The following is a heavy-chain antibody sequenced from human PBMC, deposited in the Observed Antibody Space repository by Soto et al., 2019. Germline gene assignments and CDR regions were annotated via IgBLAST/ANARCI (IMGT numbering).Heavy chain of an antibody. CDR3: ARHANDYQLALGPFAP. CDR1: GYSFTSYW. Sequence: RGESLKISCKGSGYSFTSYWVSWVRQMPGKGLEWMGRIDPSDSYTNYSPSFQGHVTISADKSISTAYLQWSSLKASDTAMYYCARHANDYQLALGPFAPWGQGTLVTVSS. V-gene: IGHV5-10-1*01. J-gene: IGHJ5*02. D-gene: IGHD2-2*01. CDR2: IDPSDSYT.